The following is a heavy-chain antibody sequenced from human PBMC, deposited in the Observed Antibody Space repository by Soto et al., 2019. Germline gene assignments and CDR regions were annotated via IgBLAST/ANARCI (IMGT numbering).Heavy chain of an antibody. J-gene: IGHJ2*01. Sequence: QVQLVQSGAEVKKPGSSVKVSCKASGDIFSSYPFSWVRQAPGQGLEWMGGIVPLLGTADYAQKFQDRVTITADDSTSTVYMELSSLRSDETAVYYCARDRGSQNWYFGVWGRGTLVSVSS. D-gene: IGHD3-10*01. CDR3: ARDRGSQNWYFGV. CDR2: IVPLLGTA. V-gene: IGHV1-69*01. CDR1: GDIFSSYP.